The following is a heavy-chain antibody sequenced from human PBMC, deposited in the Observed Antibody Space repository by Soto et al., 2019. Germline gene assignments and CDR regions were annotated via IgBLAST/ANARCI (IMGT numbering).Heavy chain of an antibody. CDR1: GYTFTSYY. CDR2: INPSGGST. D-gene: IGHD4-17*01. J-gene: IGHJ4*02. CDR3: AREEWTTVTAIDY. Sequence: ASVKVSCKASGYTFTSYYMHWVRQAPGQGLEWMGIINPSGGSTSYAQKFQGRVTMTTDTSTTTAYMELRSLTSDDTAVYYCAREEWTTVTAIDYWGQGTLVTVSS. V-gene: IGHV1-46*01.